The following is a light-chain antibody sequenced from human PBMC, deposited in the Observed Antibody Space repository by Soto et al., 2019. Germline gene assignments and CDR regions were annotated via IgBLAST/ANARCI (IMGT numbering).Light chain of an antibody. J-gene: IGKJ3*01. CDR3: QQYSSYSVFT. CDR1: QDIGVW. Sequence: DLQMTQSPSTLSASVGDRVIITCWASQDIGVWLAWYQQKPGKAPKLLIYQTSTLESGVPSRFSGSRSGTEFTLTISCLQPDDFATDYCQQYSSYSVFTFGPGTKVDIK. CDR2: QTS. V-gene: IGKV1-5*03.